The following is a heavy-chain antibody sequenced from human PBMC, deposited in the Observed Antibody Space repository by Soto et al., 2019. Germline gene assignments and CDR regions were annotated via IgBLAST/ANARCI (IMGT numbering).Heavy chain of an antibody. V-gene: IGHV3-23*01. CDR1: GFVFSTYT. CDR3: EKDKGSDGAWDIDY. CDR2: IIGSSGDT. Sequence: EVQLLESGGRLVQPGGSLRLSCVASGFVFSTYTMTWVRQAPGRGMEWVSSIIGSSGDTSYADSVRGRFTSYRDNPQSTLFVRMNGLRADDTAVYLCEKDKGSDGAWDIDYWGQGTLVTVSS. D-gene: IGHD4-17*01. J-gene: IGHJ4*02.